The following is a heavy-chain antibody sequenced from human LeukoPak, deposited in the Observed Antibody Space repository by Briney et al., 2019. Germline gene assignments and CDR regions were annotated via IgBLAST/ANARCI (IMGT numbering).Heavy chain of an antibody. CDR3: ARDESLGDFWSGYFDAFDI. CDR1: GFTFSSYG. V-gene: IGHV3-30*02. D-gene: IGHD3-3*01. Sequence: GGSLRLSCAASGFTFSSYGMHWVRQAPGKGLEWVAFIRYDGSNKYYADSVKGRFTISRDNSKNTLYLQMNSLRAEDTAVYYCARDESLGDFWSGYFDAFDIRGQGTMVTVSS. J-gene: IGHJ3*02. CDR2: IRYDGSNK.